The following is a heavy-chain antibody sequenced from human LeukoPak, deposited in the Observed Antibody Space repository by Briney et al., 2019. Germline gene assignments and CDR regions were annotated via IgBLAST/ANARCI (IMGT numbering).Heavy chain of an antibody. CDR3: ARGSTYSSGWYTGFDY. CDR1: GFTFSSYG. CDR2: ITSSSSSYI. Sequence: PGGSLRLSCAASGFTFSSYGMSWVRQAPGKGLEWVSSITSSSSSYIYYADSVKGRFTISRDNAKKSVYLQMSSLRAEDTAVYYCARGSTYSSGWYTGFDYWGQGTLVTVSS. D-gene: IGHD6-19*01. V-gene: IGHV3-21*01. J-gene: IGHJ4*02.